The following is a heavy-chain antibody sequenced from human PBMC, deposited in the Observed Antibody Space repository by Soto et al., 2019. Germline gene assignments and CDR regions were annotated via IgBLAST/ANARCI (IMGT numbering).Heavy chain of an antibody. CDR2: INSDGSST. CDR3: ARAASSSYYGMDV. Sequence: GSLRLSCTASGVTFSNYWMHWIRQAPGKGLVWVSRINSDGSSTSYADSVKGRFTISRDNAKNTLYLQMNSLRAEDTAVYYCARAASSSYYGMDVWGQGTTVTVSS. CDR1: GVTFSNYW. V-gene: IGHV3-74*01. J-gene: IGHJ6*02.